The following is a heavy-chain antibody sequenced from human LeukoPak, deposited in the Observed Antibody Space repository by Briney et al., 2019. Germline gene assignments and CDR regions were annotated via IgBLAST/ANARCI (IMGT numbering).Heavy chain of an antibody. CDR2: ISWNSGSI. CDR3: AKCGAAAGSTYDY. Sequence: GRSLRLSCAASGFTFDDYAMHWVRQAPGKGLEWVSGISWNSGSIGYADSMKGRFTISRDNAKNSLYLQMNSLRAEDTASYYCAKCGAAAGSTYDYWGQGTLVTVSS. D-gene: IGHD6-13*01. J-gene: IGHJ4*02. V-gene: IGHV3-9*01. CDR1: GFTFDDYA.